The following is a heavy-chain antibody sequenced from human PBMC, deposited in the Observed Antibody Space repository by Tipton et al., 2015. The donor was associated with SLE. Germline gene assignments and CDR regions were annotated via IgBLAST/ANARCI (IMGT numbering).Heavy chain of an antibody. CDR1: GDSVSNNRSA. J-gene: IGHJ5*02. CDR3: ARARDLDDTWFDP. D-gene: IGHD3-22*01. Sequence: GLVKPSQTLSLTCDISGDSVSNNRSAWSWVRQSPSRDLEWLGRTYYRSKWYTDYAVSVKGRITVNPDTSKNQFSLHLNSVTPEDTAVYYCARARDLDDTWFDPRGQGTLVTVSS. V-gene: IGHV6-1*01. CDR2: TYYRSKWYT.